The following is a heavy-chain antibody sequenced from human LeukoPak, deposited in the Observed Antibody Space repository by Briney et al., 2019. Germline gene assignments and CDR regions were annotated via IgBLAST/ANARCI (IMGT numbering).Heavy chain of an antibody. Sequence: GGSLRLSCAASGFTFSNYWMHWVRHAPGKGLVWVSRIDTDGTTTTYAPSVKGRYTISRDNAKNTLYLQMNSLRAEDTAVYHCVRAHCSTISCHFDYWGQGTLVTVSS. CDR2: IDTDGTTT. CDR1: GFTFSNYW. J-gene: IGHJ4*02. D-gene: IGHD2-2*01. V-gene: IGHV3-74*01. CDR3: VRAHCSTISCHFDY.